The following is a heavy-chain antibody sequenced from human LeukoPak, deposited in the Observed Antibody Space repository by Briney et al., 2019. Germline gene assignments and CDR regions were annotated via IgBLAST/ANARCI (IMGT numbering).Heavy chain of an antibody. CDR1: GGSLSSYY. CDR3: ARLSPNYDILTGYKYYFDY. Sequence: PSETLSLTCTVSGGSLSSYYWSWIRQPPGKGLEGIGYIYYSGSTNYNPSLKSRVTISVDTSKNQFSLKLSSVTAADTAVYYCARLSPNYDILTGYKYYFDYWGQGTLVTVSS. V-gene: IGHV4-59*08. CDR2: IYYSGST. D-gene: IGHD3-9*01. J-gene: IGHJ4*02.